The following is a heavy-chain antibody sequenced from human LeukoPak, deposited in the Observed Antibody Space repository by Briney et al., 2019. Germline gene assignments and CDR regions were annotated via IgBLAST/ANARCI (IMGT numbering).Heavy chain of an antibody. Sequence: GGSLRLSCAASGFTFSSYWMRWVRQAPGKGLEWVSAIIGSGGSTYYADSVQGRFTISRDNSKNTLYLQMNSLTAEDTAVYYCAKGTAVADIYFDYWGQGTLVTVSS. J-gene: IGHJ4*02. V-gene: IGHV3-23*01. CDR2: IIGSGGST. CDR1: GFTFSSYW. D-gene: IGHD6-19*01. CDR3: AKGTAVADIYFDY.